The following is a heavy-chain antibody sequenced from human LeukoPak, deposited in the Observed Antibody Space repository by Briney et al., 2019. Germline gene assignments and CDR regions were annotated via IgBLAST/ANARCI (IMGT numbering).Heavy chain of an antibody. D-gene: IGHD5-18*01. CDR2: INWNGGST. CDR3: AKDTPRGYHYGYFDY. CDR1: GFTFDDYG. J-gene: IGHJ4*02. V-gene: IGHV3-20*04. Sequence: PGGSLRLSCAASGFTFDDYGMSWVRQAPGKGLEWVSGINWNGGSTGYADSVKGRFTISRDNSKNTLYLHMSSLRADDTAIYFCAKDTPRGYHYGYFDYWGQGTLVTVSP.